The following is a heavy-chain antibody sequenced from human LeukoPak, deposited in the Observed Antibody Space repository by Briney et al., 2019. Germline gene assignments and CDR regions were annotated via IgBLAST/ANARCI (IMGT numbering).Heavy chain of an antibody. CDR2: FDPEDGET. V-gene: IGHV1-24*01. Sequence: ASVKVSCKVSGYTLTELSMHWVRQAPGKGLEWMGGFDPEDGETIYAQKFQGRVTMTEDTSTDTAYMELSSLRSEDTAVYHCATVGLVVPAAMTYFQHWGQGTLVTVSS. D-gene: IGHD2-2*01. J-gene: IGHJ1*01. CDR1: GYTLTELS. CDR3: ATVGLVVPAAMTYFQH.